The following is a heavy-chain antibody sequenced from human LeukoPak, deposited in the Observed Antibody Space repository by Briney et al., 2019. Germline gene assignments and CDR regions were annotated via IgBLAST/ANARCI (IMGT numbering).Heavy chain of an antibody. J-gene: IGHJ4*02. CDR3: ARGYYDSSGYYYLGY. V-gene: IGHV1-69*13. Sequence: GASVKVSCKASGGTFSSYAISWMRQAPGQGLEWMGGIIPIFGTANYAQKFQGRVTITADESTSTAYMELSSLRSEDTAVYYCARGYYDSSGYYYLGYWGQGTLVTVSS. D-gene: IGHD3-22*01. CDR1: GGTFSSYA. CDR2: IIPIFGTA.